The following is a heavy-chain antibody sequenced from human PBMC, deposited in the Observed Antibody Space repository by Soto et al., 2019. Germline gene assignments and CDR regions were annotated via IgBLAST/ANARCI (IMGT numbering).Heavy chain of an antibody. J-gene: IGHJ4*02. Sequence: SLKVSCKASGGTFSSYAMSWVREAPGRGLGWMGGIIPIFGTANYAQKFQGRVTITADESTSTAYMELSSLRSEDTAVYYCATKQLGYRTNGVCYGFDYWGQGTLVTVSS. CDR2: IIPIFGTA. V-gene: IGHV1-69*01. CDR3: ATKQLGYRTNGVCYGFDY. CDR1: GGTFSSYA. D-gene: IGHD2-8*01.